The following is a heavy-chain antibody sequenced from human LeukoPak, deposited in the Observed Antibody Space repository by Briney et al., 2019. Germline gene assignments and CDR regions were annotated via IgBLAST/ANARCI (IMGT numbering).Heavy chain of an antibody. V-gene: IGHV4-34*01. CDR3: ARGTFYDSSGYYHLFFDY. J-gene: IGHJ4*02. CDR1: GGSFSGYY. Sequence: SETLSLTCAVYGGSFSGYYWSWIRQPPGKGLEWIGEINHSGSTNYNPSLKSRVTISVDTSKNQFSLKLSSVTAADTAVYYCARGTFYDSSGYYHLFFDYWGQGTQVTVSS. CDR2: INHSGST. D-gene: IGHD3-22*01.